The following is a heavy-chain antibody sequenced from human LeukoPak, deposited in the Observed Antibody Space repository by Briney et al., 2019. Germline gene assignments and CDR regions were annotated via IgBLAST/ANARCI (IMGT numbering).Heavy chain of an antibody. CDR1: GFTFSSYG. Sequence: GRSLRLSCAASGFTFSSYGMHWVRQAPGKGLEWVAVISYDGSNKYYAGSVKGRFTISRDNSKNTLYLQMNSLRAEDTAVYYCAKEYYDILTGLYYGMDVWGKGTTVTVSS. D-gene: IGHD3-9*01. V-gene: IGHV3-30*18. J-gene: IGHJ6*04. CDR3: AKEYYDILTGLYYGMDV. CDR2: ISYDGSNK.